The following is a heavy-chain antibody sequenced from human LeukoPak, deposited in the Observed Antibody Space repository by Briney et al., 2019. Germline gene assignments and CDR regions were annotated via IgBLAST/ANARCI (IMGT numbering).Heavy chain of an antibody. CDR2: INPNSGGT. CDR3: ARVVPAYYYMDV. J-gene: IGHJ6*03. Sequence: ASVKVSCKASGYTFTGYYMHWVRQAPGQGLEWMGWINPNSGGTNYAQKFQGRVTMTRDTSISTAYMELSRLRSDDTAVYYCARVVPAYYYMDVWGKGTTVTVSS. CDR1: GYTFTGYY. D-gene: IGHD2-2*01. V-gene: IGHV1-2*02.